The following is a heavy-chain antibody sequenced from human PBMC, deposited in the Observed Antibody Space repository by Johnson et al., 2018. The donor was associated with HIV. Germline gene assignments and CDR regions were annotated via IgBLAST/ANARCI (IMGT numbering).Heavy chain of an antibody. J-gene: IGHJ3*02. CDR2: TPYDGTNK. Sequence: QVQLVESGGGVVQSGRSLRLSCAASGFTFRSYSMHWVRQAPGKGLEWVAVTPYDGTNKNYADSVKGRFTISRDNSKSTLYLQMNSPRAEDTAGYFCARGWVGSTVTTSAGAFDIWGQGTMVTVSS. V-gene: IGHV3-30-3*01. CDR3: ARGWVGSTVTTSAGAFDI. D-gene: IGHD4-17*01. CDR1: GFTFRSYS.